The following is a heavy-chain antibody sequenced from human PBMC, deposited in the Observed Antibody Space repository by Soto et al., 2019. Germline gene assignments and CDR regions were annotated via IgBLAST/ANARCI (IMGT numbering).Heavy chain of an antibody. V-gene: IGHV1-18*01. CDR1: GYTFTSFG. D-gene: IGHD3-10*01. CDR2: ISAYNGNT. Sequence: QVQLVQSGAEVKKPGASVKVSCKASGYTFTSFGISWVRQAPGQGLEWMGWISAYNGNTNYAQKLQGRVTMTTDTATSTAYMELRSLRSDDTAVYYCARVYRITMVRGELSEYWGQGTLVTVSS. CDR3: ARVYRITMVRGELSEY. J-gene: IGHJ4*02.